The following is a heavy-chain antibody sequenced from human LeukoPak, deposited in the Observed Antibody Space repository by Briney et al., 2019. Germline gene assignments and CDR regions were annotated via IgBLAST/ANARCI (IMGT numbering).Heavy chain of an antibody. CDR3: ARAHSSPYYYYGMDV. CDR2: MNPNSGNT. Sequence: ASVKVSCKASGYTFTSYDINWVRQAPGQGLEWMGWMNPNSGNTGYAQKFQGRVTMTRNTSISTAYMELSSLRSEDTAVYYCARAHSSPYYYYGMDVWGQGTTVTVSS. CDR1: GYTFTSYD. V-gene: IGHV1-8*01. J-gene: IGHJ6*02. D-gene: IGHD6-13*01.